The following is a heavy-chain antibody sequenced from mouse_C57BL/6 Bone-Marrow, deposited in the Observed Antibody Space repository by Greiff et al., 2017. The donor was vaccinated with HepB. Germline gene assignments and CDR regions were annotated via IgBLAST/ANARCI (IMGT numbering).Heavy chain of an antibody. CDR3: ARRVKDPWYFDV. Sequence: QVHVKQSGAELARPGASVKLSCKASGYTFTSYGISWVKQRTGQGLEWIGEIYPRSGNTYYNEKFKGKATLTADKSSSTAYMELRSLTSEDSAVYFCARRVKDPWYFDVWGTGTTVTVSS. J-gene: IGHJ1*03. CDR2: IYPRSGNT. D-gene: IGHD1-3*01. CDR1: GYTFTSYG. V-gene: IGHV1-81*01.